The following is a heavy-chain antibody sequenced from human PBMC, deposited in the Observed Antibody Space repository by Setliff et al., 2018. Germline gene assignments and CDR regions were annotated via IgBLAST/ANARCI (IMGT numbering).Heavy chain of an antibody. Sequence: ASETLSLTCAVSGGSISSSNWWSWVRQPPGKGLEWIGEIYHSGSTNYSPSLKSRVTISVDKSKNQFSLKLSSVTAADTAVYYCARGSSSWYALFDYWGQGTPVTVSS. J-gene: IGHJ4*02. V-gene: IGHV4-4*02. CDR2: IYHSGST. D-gene: IGHD6-13*01. CDR1: GGSISSSNW. CDR3: ARGSSSWYALFDY.